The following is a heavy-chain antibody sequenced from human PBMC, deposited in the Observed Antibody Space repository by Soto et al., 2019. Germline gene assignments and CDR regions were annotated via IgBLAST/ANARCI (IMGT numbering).Heavy chain of an antibody. CDR3: ARVLYYGSGSYSPYGMDV. CDR1: GVSFNNNG. D-gene: IGHD3-10*01. V-gene: IGHV1-69*01. J-gene: IGHJ6*02. Sequence: QVQLVQSGAEVKKPGSSVKVSCKTSGVSFNNNGIGWVRQAPGHGLEWMGGVSPPFRTSNYARKFQGRISITAGASTGTVNMELSSLTSEDTAQYYCARVLYYGSGSYSPYGMDVWGQGTTVTVPS. CDR2: VSPPFRTS.